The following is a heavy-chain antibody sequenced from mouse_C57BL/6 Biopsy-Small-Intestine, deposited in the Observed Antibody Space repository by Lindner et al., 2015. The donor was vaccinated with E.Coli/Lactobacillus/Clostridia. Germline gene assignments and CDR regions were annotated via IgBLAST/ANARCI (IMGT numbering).Heavy chain of an antibody. CDR1: GFTFSRYG. CDR2: IGAYNGDT. V-gene: IGHV1-20*01. J-gene: IGHJ4*01. CDR3: ARVRNGWYGGFDY. Sequence: SVKVSCKTSGFTFSRYGFTWVRQAPGQGLEWMGWIGAYNGDTTYPQKFRGKVKMTIDPPTNTAYMELTSLRSDDTAVYYCARVRNGWYGGFDYWGQGTLVTVSS. D-gene: IGHD2-14*01.